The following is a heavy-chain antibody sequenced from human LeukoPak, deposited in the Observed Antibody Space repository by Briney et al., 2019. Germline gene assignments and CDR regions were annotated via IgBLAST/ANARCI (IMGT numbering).Heavy chain of an antibody. Sequence: GESLRLSCAASGFTFSDYYMTWIRQAPGKGLEWISYISTSAGTIYYADSVKGRFTISRDNAKNSLCLQMNSLRAEDTAVYYCARDAIDSSGFDFDYWGQGTLVTVSS. V-gene: IGHV3-11*01. D-gene: IGHD3-22*01. CDR3: ARDAIDSSGFDFDY. J-gene: IGHJ4*02. CDR2: ISTSAGTI. CDR1: GFTFSDYY.